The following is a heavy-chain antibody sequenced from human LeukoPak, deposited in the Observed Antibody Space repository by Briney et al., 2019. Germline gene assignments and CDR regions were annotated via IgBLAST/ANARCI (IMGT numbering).Heavy chain of an antibody. V-gene: IGHV3-21*01. CDR3: ARPILLWFGETRGAFDI. CDR2: ITSSRIYI. J-gene: IGHJ3*02. D-gene: IGHD3-10*01. CDR1: GFTFSTYS. Sequence: GGSLRLSCAASGFTFSTYSMNWVRQAPGKGLEWVSSITSSRIYIYYADSVKGRFTISRDNAKNSLYLQMNSLRAEDTAVYCCARPILLWFGETRGAFDIWGQGTMVTVSS.